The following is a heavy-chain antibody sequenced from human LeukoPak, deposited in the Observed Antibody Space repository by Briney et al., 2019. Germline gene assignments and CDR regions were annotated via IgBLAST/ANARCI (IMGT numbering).Heavy chain of an antibody. J-gene: IGHJ1*01. Sequence: GSLRLSCAASGFTFSSYAMSWVRQAPGKGLEWVSAFSGSGGSTYYADSVKGRFTISRDNSKNTLYLQMNSLRAEDTAVYYCAKDYGDYPAEYFQHWGQGTLVTVSS. CDR1: GFTFSSYA. CDR2: FSGSGGST. D-gene: IGHD4-17*01. CDR3: AKDYGDYPAEYFQH. V-gene: IGHV3-23*01.